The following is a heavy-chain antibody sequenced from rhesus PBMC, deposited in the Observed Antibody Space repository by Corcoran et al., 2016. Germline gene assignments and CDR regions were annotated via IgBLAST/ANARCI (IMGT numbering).Heavy chain of an antibody. D-gene: IGHD1-26*01. V-gene: IGHV5-20*01. CDR1: VYSFISYW. Sequence: EVQLVQSGAEEKRPGESLKISCKTSVYSFISYWISWVRQMHGKGLEWSGTIDPSYSDTRYNPSFQGQVTISADKSISTAYLQWSRLKASDTATYFCARGYNWNQGLGYWGQGVLVTVSS. J-gene: IGHJ4*01. CDR3: ARGYNWNQGLGY. CDR2: IDPSYSDT.